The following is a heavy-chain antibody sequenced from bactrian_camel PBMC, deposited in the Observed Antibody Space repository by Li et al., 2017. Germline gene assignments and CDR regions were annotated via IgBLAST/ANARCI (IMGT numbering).Heavy chain of an antibody. CDR3: AADECRLSSLVGTMKRGYEYNY. CDR2: ISTVSMLGST. Sequence: DVQLVESGGGLVQPGGSLRLSCAASGFAFSSYAMNWVRQAPGKGLEWVSHISTVSMLGSTYYADSVKGRFTISQDNAKNTLYLQMNSLKPEDTAMYYCAADECRLSSLVGTMKRGYEYNYWGQGTQVTVS. J-gene: IGHJ4*01. D-gene: IGHD4*01. V-gene: IGHV3S31*01. CDR1: GFAFSSYA.